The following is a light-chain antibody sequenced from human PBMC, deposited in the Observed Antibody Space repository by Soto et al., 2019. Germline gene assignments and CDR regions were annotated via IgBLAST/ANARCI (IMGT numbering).Light chain of an antibody. Sequence: QSALTQPASVSGSPGQSITISCTGTSTDVGSYNLVSWYQHHPDKAPKLVIYEGIKRPSGVSDRFSASNSGNTASLTISGLQPGDEADYYCCSYAGSRSYVFGGGTKVTVL. CDR3: CSYAGSRSYV. J-gene: IGLJ1*01. CDR1: STDVGSYNL. V-gene: IGLV2-23*01. CDR2: EGI.